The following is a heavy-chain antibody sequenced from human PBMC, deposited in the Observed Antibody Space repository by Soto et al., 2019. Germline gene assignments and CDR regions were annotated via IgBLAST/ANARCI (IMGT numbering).Heavy chain of an antibody. Sequence: QVQLQESGPGLVKPSQTLSLTCTVSGGSISSGGYYWSWIRQHPGKGLEWIGYIYYSGSTYYNPSLKSRVTIPVATTTNQFSLKLSSVTAANTAAYYCARSDYGDFRVGYWGQGTLVTVSS. CDR1: GGSISSGGYY. D-gene: IGHD4-17*01. CDR2: IYYSGST. J-gene: IGHJ4*02. V-gene: IGHV4-31*03. CDR3: ARSDYGDFRVGY.